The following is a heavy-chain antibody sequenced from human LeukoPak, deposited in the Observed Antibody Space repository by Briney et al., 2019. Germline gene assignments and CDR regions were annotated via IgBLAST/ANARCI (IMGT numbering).Heavy chain of an antibody. J-gene: IGHJ4*02. CDR3: ASIDEDVVTATPFDY. D-gene: IGHD2-21*02. V-gene: IGHV3-7*01. CDR1: GFTFSSYW. Sequence: GGSLRLSCAASGFTFSSYWMSWVRQAPGKGLEWVANIKQDGSEKYYVDSVKGRFTISRDNAKYSLYLQMNSLRAEDTAVYYCASIDEDVVTATPFDYWGQGTLVTVSS. CDR2: IKQDGSEK.